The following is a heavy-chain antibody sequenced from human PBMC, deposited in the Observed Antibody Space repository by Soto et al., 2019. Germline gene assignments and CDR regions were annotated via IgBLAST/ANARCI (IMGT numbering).Heavy chain of an antibody. CDR3: ARDLVEYDDAFDI. CDR1: GFTFSSYW. D-gene: IGHD2-2*01. CDR2: IKQEGSEK. J-gene: IGHJ3*02. Sequence: GSLRLSCAASGFTFSSYWMSWVRQAPGKGLEWVANIKQEGSEKYYVDSVKGRFTISRDNAKNSLYLQMNSLRAEDTAVYYCARDLVEYDDAFDIWGQGTMVTVSS. V-gene: IGHV3-7*05.